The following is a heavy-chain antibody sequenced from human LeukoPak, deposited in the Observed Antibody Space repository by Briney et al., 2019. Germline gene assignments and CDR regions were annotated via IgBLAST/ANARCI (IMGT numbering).Heavy chain of an antibody. J-gene: IGHJ5*02. D-gene: IGHD3-22*01. CDR2: IDSRRNI. CDR3: ARTKYYFDSSDYFFFDP. V-gene: IGHV4-39*01. CDR1: GGSISSSSYY. Sequence: SETLSLTCTVSGGSISSSSYYWGWIRQPPGTGLEWIGSIDSRRNIHSNPPLDSRATISVDTSKNQFSLKLSSVTAADTAVYYCARTKYYFDSSDYFFFDPWGQGILVTVSS.